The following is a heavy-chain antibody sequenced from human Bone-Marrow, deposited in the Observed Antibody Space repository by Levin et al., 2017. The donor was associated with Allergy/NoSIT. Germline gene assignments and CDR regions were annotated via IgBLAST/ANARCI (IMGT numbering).Heavy chain of an antibody. V-gene: IGHV5-51*01. D-gene: IGHD3-3*01. CDR1: GYTFTNNW. CDR3: AREWLLSSFDS. CDR2: IHPRDSDA. Sequence: GESLKISCKASGYTFTNNWIGWVRQMPGKGLEWMGIIHPRDSDARYSPSVQGQVTFPADNSISTVYLHWRSLKASDTATYYCAREWLLSSFDSWGQGTLVTVSS. J-gene: IGHJ4*02.